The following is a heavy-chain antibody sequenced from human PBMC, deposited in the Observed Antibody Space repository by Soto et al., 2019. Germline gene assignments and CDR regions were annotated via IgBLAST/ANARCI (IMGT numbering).Heavy chain of an antibody. CDR2: IYYSGST. CDR3: ARDLRPSSGENWFDP. CDR1: GGSISSGGYY. Sequence: SETLSLTCTVSGGSISSGGYYWSWIRQHPGKGLEWIGYIYYSGSTYYNPSLKSRVTISVDTSKNQFSLKLSSVTAADTAVYYCARDLRPSSGENWFDPWGQGTLVTVSS. V-gene: IGHV4-31*03. D-gene: IGHD6-19*01. J-gene: IGHJ5*02.